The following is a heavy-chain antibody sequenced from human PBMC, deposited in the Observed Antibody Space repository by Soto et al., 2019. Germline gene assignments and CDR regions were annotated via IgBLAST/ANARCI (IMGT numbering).Heavy chain of an antibody. V-gene: IGHV4-31*03. CDR3: ASTARWGLVLYYMDV. J-gene: IGHJ6*03. D-gene: IGHD5-18*01. Sequence: QVQLQESGPGLVKPSQTLSLTCTVSGGSISSGGYYWSWIRQHPGKGLEWIGYIYYSGSTYYNPSLKSRVTISVDTSKNQLSLKLSSVTAADTAVYYCASTARWGLVLYYMDVWGKGTTVTVSS. CDR2: IYYSGST. CDR1: GGSISSGGYY.